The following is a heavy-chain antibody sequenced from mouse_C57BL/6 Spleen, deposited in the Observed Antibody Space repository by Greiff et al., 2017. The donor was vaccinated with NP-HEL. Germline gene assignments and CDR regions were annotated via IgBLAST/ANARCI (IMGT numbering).Heavy chain of an antibody. Sequence: EVQLQESGPGLVKPSQSLSLTCSVTGYSITSGYYWNWIRQFPGNKLEWMGYISYDGSNNYNPSLKNRISITRDTSKNQFFLKLNSVTTEDTATYYCVRGNWSWFAYWGQGTLVTVSA. V-gene: IGHV3-6*01. CDR3: VRGNWSWFAY. CDR1: GYSITSGYY. D-gene: IGHD4-1*01. J-gene: IGHJ3*01. CDR2: ISYDGSN.